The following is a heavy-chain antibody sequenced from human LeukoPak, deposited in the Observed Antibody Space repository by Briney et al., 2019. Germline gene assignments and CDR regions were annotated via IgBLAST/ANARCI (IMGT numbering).Heavy chain of an antibody. CDR2: IIPIFGTA. CDR3: AYIEHPITMVRGEPYYYYGMDV. J-gene: IGHJ6*04. Sequence: ASVKVSCKASGGTFSSYAISWVRQAPGQGLEWMGGIIPIFGTANYAQKFQGRVTITADESTSTAYMELSSLRSEDTAAYYCAYIEHPITMVRGEPYYYYGMDVWGKGTTVTVSS. V-gene: IGHV1-69*13. D-gene: IGHD3-10*01. CDR1: GGTFSSYA.